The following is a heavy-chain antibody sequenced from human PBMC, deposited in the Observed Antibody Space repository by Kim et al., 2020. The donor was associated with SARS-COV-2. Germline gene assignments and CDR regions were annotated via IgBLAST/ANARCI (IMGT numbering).Heavy chain of an antibody. D-gene: IGHD3-16*01. V-gene: IGHV3-74*01. CDR3: AGAGAGGGFDY. CDR2: VSRDGSAT. Sequence: GGSLRLSCVGSEFTLSGFWIHWVRQAPGKGLVWVARVSRDGSATDYGDAVKGRFTISRDNTQDTVYLELKSLRVDDTALYYCAGAGAGGGFDYWGQGTRVTVSS. CDR1: EFTLSGFW. J-gene: IGHJ4*02.